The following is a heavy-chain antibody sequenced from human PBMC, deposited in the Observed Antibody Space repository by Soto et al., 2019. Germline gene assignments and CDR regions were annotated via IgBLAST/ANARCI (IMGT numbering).Heavy chain of an antibody. Sequence: SETLSLTCTVSGGSISSSSYYWGWIRQPPGKGLEWIGSIYYSGSTYYNPSLKSRVTISVDTSKNQFSLKLSSLTAADTAVYYCARQAAVFSYWGQGTLVTVSS. J-gene: IGHJ4*02. CDR1: GGSISSSSYY. CDR3: ARQAAVFSY. CDR2: IYYSGST. V-gene: IGHV4-39*01.